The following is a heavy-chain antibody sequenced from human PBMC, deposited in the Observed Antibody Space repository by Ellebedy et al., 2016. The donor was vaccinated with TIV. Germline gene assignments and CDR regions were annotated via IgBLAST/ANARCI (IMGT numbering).Heavy chain of an antibody. CDR2: INHSGST. V-gene: IGHV4-34*01. Sequence: SETLSLXXAVYGGSFSGYYWSWIRQPPGKGLEWIGEINHSGSTNYNPSLKSRVTISVDTSKNQFSLKLSSVTAADTAVYYCARSRVRGYSGYEPKSPYSSSPKDYFDYWGQGTLVTVSS. D-gene: IGHD5-12*01. CDR1: GGSFSGYY. CDR3: ARSRVRGYSGYEPKSPYSSSPKDYFDY. J-gene: IGHJ4*02.